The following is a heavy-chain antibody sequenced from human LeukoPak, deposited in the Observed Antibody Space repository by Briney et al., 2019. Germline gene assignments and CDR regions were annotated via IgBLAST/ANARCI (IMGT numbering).Heavy chain of an antibody. CDR3: ARPLRVTMVRGAPFRASSGFDP. V-gene: IGHV1-2*02. D-gene: IGHD3-10*01. Sequence: GASVKVSCKASGYTFTGYYMHWVRQAPGQGLEWMGWINPNSGGTNYAQKFQGRVTMTRDTSISTAYMELSRLRSDDTAVYYCARPLRVTMVRGAPFRASSGFDPWGQGTLVTVSS. CDR2: INPNSGGT. J-gene: IGHJ5*02. CDR1: GYTFTGYY.